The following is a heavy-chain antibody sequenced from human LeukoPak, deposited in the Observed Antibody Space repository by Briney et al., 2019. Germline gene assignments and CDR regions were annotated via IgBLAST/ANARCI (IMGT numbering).Heavy chain of an antibody. V-gene: IGHV3-30*02. CDR2: IRYDGSNK. CDR1: GFTFSSHG. D-gene: IGHD6-6*01. Sequence: PGGSLRLSCAASGFTFSSHGMHWVRQAPGKGLEWVAFIRYDGSNKYYADSVKGRFTISRDNSKNTLYLQMNSLRAEDTAVYYCAKDAMYSSSPYYYYYYMDVWGKGTTVTVSS. CDR3: AKDAMYSSSPYYYYYYMDV. J-gene: IGHJ6*03.